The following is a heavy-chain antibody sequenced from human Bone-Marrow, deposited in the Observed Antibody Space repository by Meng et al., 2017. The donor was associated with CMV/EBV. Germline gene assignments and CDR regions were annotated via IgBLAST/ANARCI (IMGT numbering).Heavy chain of an antibody. J-gene: IGHJ6*02. CDR1: GGSVSSGSYY. V-gene: IGHV4-61*01. CDR2: IYYSGST. Sequence: SETLSLTCSVSGGSVSSGSYYWSWIRQPPGKGLEWIGYIYYSGSTNYNPSLKSRVTISVDTSKNQFSLKLSSVTAADTAVYYCARILIAAAGYYYYYYGMDVWGQGTTVTVSS. D-gene: IGHD6-13*01. CDR3: ARILIAAAGYYYYYYGMDV.